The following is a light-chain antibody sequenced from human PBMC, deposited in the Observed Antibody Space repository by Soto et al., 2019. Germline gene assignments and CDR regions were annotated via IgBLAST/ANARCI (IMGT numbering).Light chain of an antibody. CDR2: LAS. CDR3: MQALQTPNT. J-gene: IGKJ5*01. V-gene: IGKV2-28*01. Sequence: EIVITQSTLSLGVTPGEPASISCRSSQSLLYSDGDNYLDWYLQKPGQSPQLLIYLASNRASGVPARFSGSGSGTYFTLKISRVEAEDVGLYYCMQALQTPNTFGQGTLLENK. CDR1: QSLLYSDGDNY.